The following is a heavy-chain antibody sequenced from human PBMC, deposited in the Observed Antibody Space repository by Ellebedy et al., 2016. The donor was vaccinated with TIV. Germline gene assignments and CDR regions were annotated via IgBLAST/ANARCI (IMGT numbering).Heavy chain of an antibody. V-gene: IGHV3-30*14. Sequence: GESLKISCAASGFTFSSYAMHWVRQAPGKGLEWVAVISYDGSNKYYADSVKGRFTISRDKSKNTMYLQMNSLRAEDTAVYYCAGHGDRAMTHWGQGTLVTVSS. CDR1: GFTFSSYA. CDR2: ISYDGSNK. D-gene: IGHD5-18*01. J-gene: IGHJ4*02. CDR3: AGHGDRAMTH.